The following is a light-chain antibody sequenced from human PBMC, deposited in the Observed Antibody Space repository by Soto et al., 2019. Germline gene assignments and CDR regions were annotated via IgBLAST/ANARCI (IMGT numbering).Light chain of an antibody. CDR2: DAF. V-gene: IGKV3-15*01. Sequence: EKVMTQSPATLSVSPGERATLSCRASENIKNRLAWYQQKPGQGPRLLIYDAFTRATDIPARFSGSASGTEFTLTISSLQSEDSAFYYCQQYDDWPFTLGGGTKVEIK. CDR1: ENIKNR. J-gene: IGKJ4*01. CDR3: QQYDDWPFT.